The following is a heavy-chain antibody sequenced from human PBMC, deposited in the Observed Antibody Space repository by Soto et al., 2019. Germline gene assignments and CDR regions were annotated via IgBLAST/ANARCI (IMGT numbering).Heavy chain of an antibody. CDR3: AHTKDSSGFLTS. D-gene: IGHD3-22*01. CDR2: IHWNDDK. CDR1: GFSLSVYGVR. J-gene: IGHJ5*02. V-gene: IGHV2-5*01. Sequence: PTLVNPTQTLTLTCSFSGFSLSVYGVRVIWFRQPPGETLEWLALIHWNDDKRYSPYLKSRLTITKDTSKNQVVLTLTNLDPLDTGTYFCAHTKDSSGFLTSWGQGILVTVSS.